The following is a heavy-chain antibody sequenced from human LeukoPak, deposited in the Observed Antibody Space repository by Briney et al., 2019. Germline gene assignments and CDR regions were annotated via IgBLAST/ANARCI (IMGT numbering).Heavy chain of an antibody. CDR3: ARSPYGSGYEDFDY. D-gene: IGHD3-10*01. CDR1: GYSFTSYW. J-gene: IGHJ4*02. V-gene: IGHV5-10-1*01. Sequence: GKSLKISCKGSGYSFTSYWISWVRRMPGKGLEWMGRIDPSDSYTNYSPSFQGHVTISADKSISTAYLQWSSLKASDTAMYYCARSPYGSGYEDFDYWGQGTLVTVSS. CDR2: IDPSDSYT.